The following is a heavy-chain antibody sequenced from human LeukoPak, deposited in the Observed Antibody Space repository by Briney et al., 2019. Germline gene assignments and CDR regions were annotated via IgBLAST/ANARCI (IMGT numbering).Heavy chain of an antibody. D-gene: IGHD6-13*01. V-gene: IGHV5-51*07. J-gene: IGHJ5*02. Sequence: GESLKISCQGFGYSFTSYWIGWVHPLPGKGMEWMGVIYPGDSRIRYNPSFQGQVTISVDKAISTAYLQWVSLKASDTAMYYCACRDLTSTWSFPWGQGTLVTVSS. CDR2: IYPGDSRI. CDR1: GYSFTSYW. CDR3: ACRDLTSTWSFP.